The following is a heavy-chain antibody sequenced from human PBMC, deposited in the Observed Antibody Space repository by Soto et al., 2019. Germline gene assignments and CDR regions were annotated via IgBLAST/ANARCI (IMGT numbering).Heavy chain of an antibody. CDR2: ISYDGSNK. CDR1: GFTFSSYA. J-gene: IGHJ4*02. CDR3: AREGSSIAARRDFDY. Sequence: QVQLVESGGGVVQPGRSLRLSCAASGFTFSSYAMHWVRQAPGKGLEWVAVISYDGSNKYYADSVKGRFTISRDNSKNTLYLQMNSLRAEDTAVYYCAREGSSIAARRDFDYWGQGTLVTVSS. D-gene: IGHD6-6*01. V-gene: IGHV3-30-3*01.